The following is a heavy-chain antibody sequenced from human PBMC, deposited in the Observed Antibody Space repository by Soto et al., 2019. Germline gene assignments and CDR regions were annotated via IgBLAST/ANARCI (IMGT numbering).Heavy chain of an antibody. J-gene: IGHJ5*02. Sequence: QVQLQESGPGLVKPSGTLSLTCAVSSGSISSSNWWTWVRQPPGKGLEWIGEIYHSGSTNYNPSLKSRVTISVDKSENQFSLKLSSVTAADTAVYYCARGDGSSSAAWFDPWGQGTLVTVSS. CDR2: IYHSGST. D-gene: IGHD6-6*01. CDR3: ARGDGSSSAAWFDP. V-gene: IGHV4-4*02. CDR1: SGSISSSNW.